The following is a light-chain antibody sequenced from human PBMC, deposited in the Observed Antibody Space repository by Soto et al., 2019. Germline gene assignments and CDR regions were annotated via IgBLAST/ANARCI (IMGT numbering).Light chain of an antibody. J-gene: IGKJ1*01. Sequence: DIQMTQSPSTLSASVGDRVTITCRASQSISSWLAWYQQKPGKAPKLLIYTASSLESGVPSSFSGSGSGTEFTLTISSLHHDDFATYYCQQYSSAWTFGQGTKVEIK. CDR3: QQYSSAWT. V-gene: IGKV1-5*03. CDR1: QSISSW. CDR2: TAS.